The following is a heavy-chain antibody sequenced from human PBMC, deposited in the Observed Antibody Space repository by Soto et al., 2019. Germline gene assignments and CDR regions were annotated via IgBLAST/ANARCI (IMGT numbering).Heavy chain of an antibody. CDR3: ARGRSSGYYSWGYYYYGMDV. V-gene: IGHV4-30-4*01. D-gene: IGHD3-22*01. CDR1: GGSISSGGYY. J-gene: IGHJ6*02. CDR2: IYYSGST. Sequence: SATRSRTCTVSGGSISSGGYYWIWIRQPPGKVLEWIGYIYYSGSTYYNPSLKSRVTISVDTSKNQFSLKLSSVTAADTAVYYCARGRSSGYYSWGYYYYGMDVWGQGTTVTVSS.